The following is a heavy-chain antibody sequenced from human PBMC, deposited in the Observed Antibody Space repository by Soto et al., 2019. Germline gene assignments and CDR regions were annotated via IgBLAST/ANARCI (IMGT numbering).Heavy chain of an antibody. Sequence: EVQLVESGGGLVKPGGSLRLSCAASGFTFSNAWMSWVRQAPGKGLEWVGRIKSKTDGGTTDYAAPVKGRFTISRDDSNNTLYLQMNSLKTEDTAVYYCTTLPPGDYVWGSYRPPGDYYYYGMDVWGQGTTVTVSS. CDR3: TTLPPGDYVWGSYRPPGDYYYYGMDV. J-gene: IGHJ6*02. V-gene: IGHV3-15*01. D-gene: IGHD3-16*02. CDR2: IKSKTDGGTT. CDR1: GFTFSNAW.